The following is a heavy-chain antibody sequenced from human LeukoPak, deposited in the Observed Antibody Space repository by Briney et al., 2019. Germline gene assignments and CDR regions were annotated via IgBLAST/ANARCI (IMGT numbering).Heavy chain of an antibody. CDR3: ARGVGAVYWYFDL. J-gene: IGHJ2*01. D-gene: IGHD1-26*01. Sequence: PSETLSLTCTVSGGSLGIYYWSWIRQPPGKGLEWIGYIYYSGSTNYNPSLKSRVTISVDTSKNQFSLKLTSVTAADTAVYYCARGVGAVYWYFDLWGRGTLVTVSS. CDR1: GGSLGIYY. CDR2: IYYSGST. V-gene: IGHV4-59*01.